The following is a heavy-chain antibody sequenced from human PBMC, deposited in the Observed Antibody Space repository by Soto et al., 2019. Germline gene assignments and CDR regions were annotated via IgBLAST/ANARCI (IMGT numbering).Heavy chain of an antibody. V-gene: IGHV1-69*04. J-gene: IGHJ4*02. Sequence: QVQLVQSGAEVKKPGSSVKVSYKASGGPFSSYVLTWVRQAPGQGLEWMGRIIPMFGITDFAPKFQGRVTITADKSTTTAYMELSSLRSEDTAIYYCARDRALNNAAVGMAYWGQGTLVTVSS. CDR1: GGPFSSYV. CDR2: IIPMFGIT. CDR3: ARDRALNNAAVGMAY. D-gene: IGHD6-13*01.